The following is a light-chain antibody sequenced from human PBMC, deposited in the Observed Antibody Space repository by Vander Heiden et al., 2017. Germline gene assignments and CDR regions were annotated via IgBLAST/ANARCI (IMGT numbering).Light chain of an antibody. J-gene: IGKJ1*01. Sequence: IVMNQAPDSLAVSLGERATINCKSSQRVLYSSNNKNYLAWYQQKPGQPPKLLIYWASTRESGVPDRFSGSGSGTDFTLTISSLQAEDVAVYYCQQYYSTPRTFGQGTKVEIK. CDR2: WAS. CDR1: QRVLYSSNNKNY. V-gene: IGKV4-1*01. CDR3: QQYYSTPRT.